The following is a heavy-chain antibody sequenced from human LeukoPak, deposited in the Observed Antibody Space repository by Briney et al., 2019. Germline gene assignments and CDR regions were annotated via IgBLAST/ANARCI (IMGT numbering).Heavy chain of an antibody. D-gene: IGHD3-3*01. Sequence: PGGSLRLSCAASGFTFSNAWVSWVRQAPGKGLEWVGRIKSKTDGGTTDYAAPVKGRLTISRDDSKNTLYLQMNSLKTEDTAVYYCTTDTAHYYDFWSGYYGDQYDYWGQGTLVTVSS. CDR1: GFTFSNAW. CDR2: IKSKTDGGTT. V-gene: IGHV3-15*01. J-gene: IGHJ4*02. CDR3: TTDTAHYYDFWSGYYGDQYDY.